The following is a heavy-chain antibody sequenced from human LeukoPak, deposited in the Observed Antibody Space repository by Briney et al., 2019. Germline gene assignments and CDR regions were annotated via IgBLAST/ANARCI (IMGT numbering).Heavy chain of an antibody. V-gene: IGHV1-46*01. J-gene: IGHJ3*02. CDR3: ARNMVRGVNFDAFDI. CDR2: INPSGGST. D-gene: IGHD3-10*01. CDR1: GYTFTSYY. Sequence: GASVKVSRKASGYTFTSYYMHWVRQAPGQGLEWMGIINPSGGSTSYAQKFQGRVTMTRDMSTSTVYMELSSLRSEDTAVYYCARNMVRGVNFDAFDIWGQGTMVTVSS.